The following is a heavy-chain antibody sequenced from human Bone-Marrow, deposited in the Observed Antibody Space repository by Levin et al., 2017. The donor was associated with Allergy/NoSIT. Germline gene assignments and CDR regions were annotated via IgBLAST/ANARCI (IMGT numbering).Heavy chain of an antibody. D-gene: IGHD3-10*01. CDR3: ARASYYYGSGSFDY. CDR1: GGSISSYY. CDR2: IYYSGST. J-gene: IGHJ4*02. Sequence: SETLSLTCTVSGGSISSYYWSWIRQPPGKGLEWIGYIYYSGSTNYNPSLKSRVTISVDTSKNQFSLKLSSVTAADTAVYYCARASYYYGSGSFDYWGQGTLVTVSS. V-gene: IGHV4-59*01.